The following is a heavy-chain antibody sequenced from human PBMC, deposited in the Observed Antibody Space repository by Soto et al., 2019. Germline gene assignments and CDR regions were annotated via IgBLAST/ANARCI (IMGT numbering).Heavy chain of an antibody. J-gene: IGHJ4*02. CDR2: ISYDGSNK. Sequence: QVQLVESGGGVVQPGRSLRLSCAASGFTFSSYAMHWVRQAPGKGLEWVAVISYDGSNKYYADSVKGRFTISRDNSKNTVYLQMNSLRAEDTAVYYWERDKSPYSSGWHNRHFDYWGQGTLVTVSS. CDR1: GFTFSSYA. CDR3: ERDKSPYSSGWHNRHFDY. V-gene: IGHV3-30-3*01. D-gene: IGHD6-19*01.